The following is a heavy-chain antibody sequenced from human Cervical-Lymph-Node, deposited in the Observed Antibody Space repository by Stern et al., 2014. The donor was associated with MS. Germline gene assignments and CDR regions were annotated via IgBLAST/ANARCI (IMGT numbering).Heavy chain of an antibody. CDR1: GGSISSGDYY. D-gene: IGHD3-22*01. Sequence: QVQLQESGPGLVKPSQTLSLTCTVSGGSISSGDYYWSWIRQPPGKGLEWIGYIYYSGRTYYNPSLKSRVTISVDTSKNQFSLKLSSVTAADTAVYYCARDSSGYYSNFDYWGQGTLVTVSS. V-gene: IGHV4-30-4*01. J-gene: IGHJ4*02. CDR2: IYYSGRT. CDR3: ARDSSGYYSNFDY.